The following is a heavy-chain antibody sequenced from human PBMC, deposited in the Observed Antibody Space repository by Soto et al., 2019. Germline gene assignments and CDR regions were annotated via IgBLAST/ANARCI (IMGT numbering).Heavy chain of an antibody. D-gene: IGHD6-13*01. Sequence: QVQLVQSGAEVKKPGSSVKVSCKASGGNFRSQSISISWVRQAPGQGLEWMGRAIPVLGVANYAQKFQGRVTITADKFTSTVYMELSSLRSEDTAVYYCARDGDVAAAGTVETNYYYGMDVWGQGTTVTVSS. CDR3: ARDGDVAAAGTVETNYYYGMDV. CDR1: GGNFRSQSIS. J-gene: IGHJ6*02. V-gene: IGHV1-69*08. CDR2: AIPVLGVA.